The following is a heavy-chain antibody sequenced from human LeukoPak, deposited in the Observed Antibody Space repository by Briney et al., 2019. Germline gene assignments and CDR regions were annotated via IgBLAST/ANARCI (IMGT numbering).Heavy chain of an antibody. CDR3: AKIVDGSYFDN. V-gene: IGHV4-39*01. D-gene: IGHD1-26*01. J-gene: IGHJ4*02. CDR1: GGSISSSSYY. CDR2: LYYSGST. Sequence: SETLSLTCTVSGGSISSSSYYWGWIRQPPGKGLEWIGSLYYSGSTYYNSSLKSRVTISGDTSKNQFSLKLSSVTAADTAVYYCAKIVDGSYFDNWGQGTLVTVSS.